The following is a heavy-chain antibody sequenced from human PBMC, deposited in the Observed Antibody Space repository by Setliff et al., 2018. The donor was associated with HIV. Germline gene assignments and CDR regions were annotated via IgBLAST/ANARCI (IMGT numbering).Heavy chain of an antibody. J-gene: IGHJ4*02. CDR1: GYTFIGYN. CDR3: ARALDSSADIEGYFDF. CDR2: INPNSGGT. D-gene: IGHD2-15*01. Sequence: VKVSCKASGYTFIGYNMHWVRQAPGQGLEWMGWINPNSGGTNYAQKFQGRVIMTRDTSISTAYMVLSRLRSDDTAVYYCARALDSSADIEGYFDFWGQGMLVTVSS. V-gene: IGHV1-2*02.